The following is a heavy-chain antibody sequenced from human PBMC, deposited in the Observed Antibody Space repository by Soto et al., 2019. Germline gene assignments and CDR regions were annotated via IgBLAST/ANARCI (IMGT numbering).Heavy chain of an antibody. D-gene: IGHD3-3*02. Sequence: SETLSLTCTVSGGSIRNYYWSWIRQSPGKGLELIGYMYYRGSTDYNPSLKSRVTIAVDTSKSQLSLKMISVTAADTAVYFCARLASLNWFDPWGQGIPVTVSS. J-gene: IGHJ5*02. CDR3: ARLASLNWFDP. V-gene: IGHV4-59*01. CDR1: GGSIRNYY. CDR2: MYYRGST.